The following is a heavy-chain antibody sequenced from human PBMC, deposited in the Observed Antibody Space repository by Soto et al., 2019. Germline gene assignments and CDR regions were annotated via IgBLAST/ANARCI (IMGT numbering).Heavy chain of an antibody. Sequence: QLQLQESGPGLVKPSETLSLTCTVSGGSISSSSYYWGWIRQPPGKGLEWIGSIYYSGSTYYNPSLKSRVPISVDTSKNQFSLKLSSVTAADTAVYYCARHQAYYDILTGYSLAYFDYWGQGTLVAFSS. J-gene: IGHJ4*02. V-gene: IGHV4-39*01. D-gene: IGHD3-9*01. CDR3: ARHQAYYDILTGYSLAYFDY. CDR1: GGSISSSSYY. CDR2: IYYSGST.